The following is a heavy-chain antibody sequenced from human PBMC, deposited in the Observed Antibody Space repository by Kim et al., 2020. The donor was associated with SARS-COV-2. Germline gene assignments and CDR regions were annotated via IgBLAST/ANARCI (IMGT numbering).Heavy chain of an antibody. V-gene: IGHV4-39*01. J-gene: IGHJ3*02. D-gene: IGHD3-9*01. CDR1: GGSISSSSYY. CDR3: ARQLSLLLRYFDWSMVDAFDI. Sequence: SETLSLTCTVSGGSISSSSYYWGWIRQPPGKGLEWIGSIYYSGSTYYNPSLKSRVTISVDTSKNQFSLKLSSVTAADTAVYYCARQLSLLLRYFDWSMVDAFDIWGQGTMVTVSS. CDR2: IYYSGST.